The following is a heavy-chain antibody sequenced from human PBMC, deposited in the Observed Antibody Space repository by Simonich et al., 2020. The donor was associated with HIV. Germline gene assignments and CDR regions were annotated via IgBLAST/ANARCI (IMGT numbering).Heavy chain of an antibody. D-gene: IGHD1-26*01. V-gene: IGHV4-39*01. CDR2: INHSGST. CDR3: ARRRLGGTIDY. Sequence: QLQLQESGPGLVKPSETLSLTCTVSGGSISSSSYYWGWTRHPPGTGLAWIGEINHSGSTNYNPSLKTRVTISLDTSKNQFSLKLSSVTAADTAVYYCARRRLGGTIDYWGQGTLVTVSS. J-gene: IGHJ4*02. CDR1: GGSISSSSYY.